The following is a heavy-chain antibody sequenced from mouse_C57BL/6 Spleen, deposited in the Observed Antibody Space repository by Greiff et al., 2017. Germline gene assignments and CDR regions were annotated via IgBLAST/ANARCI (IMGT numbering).Heavy chain of an antibody. CDR2: IDPANGNT. CDR1: GFNIKNTY. V-gene: IGHV14-3*01. J-gene: IGHJ1*03. D-gene: IGHD1-1*01. Sequence: VQLQQSVAELVRPGASVKLSCTASGFNIKNTYMHWVKQRPEQGLEWIGRIDPANGNTKYAPKFQGKATITADTSSNTAYLQLSSLTSEDTAIYYCAPPYCYGSSCWYFDVWGTGTTVTVSS. CDR3: APPYCYGSSCWYFDV.